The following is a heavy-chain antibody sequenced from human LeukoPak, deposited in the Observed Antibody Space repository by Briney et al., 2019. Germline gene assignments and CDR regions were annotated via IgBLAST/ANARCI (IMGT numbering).Heavy chain of an antibody. CDR3: ARKRSSSHAFDI. J-gene: IGHJ3*02. CDR1: GGSFSGYY. D-gene: IGHD6-6*01. Sequence: PSETLSLTCAVYGGSFSGYYWSWIRQPPGKGLEWIGEINHSGSTNYNPSLKSRVTISVDTSKNQFSLKLSSVTAAVTAVYYCARKRSSSHAFDIWGQGTMVTVSS. V-gene: IGHV4-34*01. CDR2: INHSGST.